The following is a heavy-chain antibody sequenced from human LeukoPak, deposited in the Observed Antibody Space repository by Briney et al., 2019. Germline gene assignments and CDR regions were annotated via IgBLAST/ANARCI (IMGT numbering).Heavy chain of an antibody. Sequence: ASVKVSCKASGYTFKSSDINWVRQATGQGLEWMGWMNPNTDKTGYARNFQGRVTMTKNISISTAYMEVSSLTYEDTAIYYCARGRPGLASAGIYDFWGKGTLITVSS. CDR1: GYTFKSSD. CDR3: ARGRPGLASAGIYDF. CDR2: MNPNTDKT. J-gene: IGHJ4*02. V-gene: IGHV1-8*01. D-gene: IGHD6-13*01.